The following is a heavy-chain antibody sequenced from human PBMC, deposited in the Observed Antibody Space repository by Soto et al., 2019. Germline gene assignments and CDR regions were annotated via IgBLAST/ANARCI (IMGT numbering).Heavy chain of an antibody. CDR1: GGSISSGGYY. V-gene: IGHV4-31*03. J-gene: IGHJ4*02. Sequence: PSETLSLTCTVSGGSISSGGYYWSWIRQHPGKGLEWIGYIYYSGGTYYNPSLKSRVTISVDTSKNQFSLKLSSVTAADTAVYYCATVKYYDFWSGYFFTDWGQGTLVTVSS. D-gene: IGHD3-3*01. CDR3: ATVKYYDFWSGYFFTD. CDR2: IYYSGGT.